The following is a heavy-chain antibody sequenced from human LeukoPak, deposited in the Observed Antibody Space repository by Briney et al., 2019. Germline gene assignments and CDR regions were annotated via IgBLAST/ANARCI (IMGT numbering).Heavy chain of an antibody. CDR3: AMSIGLYGRSRVDS. Sequence: PSETLSLTCSVSGASVTSGGYYWAWVRQPPGGRPECIGKIYQSGRSYYQPCLNSRFTTSLEASKDQFTLRLAYLAAGHTAVYYCAMSIGLYGRSRVDSWGQGNLVTASS. V-gene: IGHV4-39*01. CDR2: IYQSGRS. CDR1: GASVTSGGYY. D-gene: IGHD3-16*01. J-gene: IGHJ4*02.